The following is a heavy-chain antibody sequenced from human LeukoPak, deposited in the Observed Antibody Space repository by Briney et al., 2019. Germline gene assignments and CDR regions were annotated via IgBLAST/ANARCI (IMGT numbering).Heavy chain of an antibody. J-gene: IGHJ5*02. V-gene: IGHV3-48*03. CDR3: ARAGPPAFDP. CDR1: GFTFTNFE. Sequence: GGSLRLSCAASGFTFTNFEMNWVRQAPGKGLEWVSYISYSGSTTSYADSVKGRFTISRDNAKNSLYLQMNSLRAEDMAVYYCARAGPPAFDPWGQGTLVTVSS. CDR2: ISYSGSTT.